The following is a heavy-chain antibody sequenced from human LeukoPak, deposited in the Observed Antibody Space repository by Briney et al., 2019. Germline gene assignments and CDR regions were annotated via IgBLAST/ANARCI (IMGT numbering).Heavy chain of an antibody. CDR3: ALCTGGVCYTGAFDI. CDR1: GGSFSGYY. Sequence: SETLSLTCAVYGGSFSGYYWSWIRQPPGKGLEWIGEINHSGSTNYNPSLKSRVTISVDTSKNQFSLKLSSVTAADTAVYYCALCTGGVCYTGAFDIWGQGTMVTVSS. J-gene: IGHJ3*02. D-gene: IGHD2-8*02. V-gene: IGHV4-34*01. CDR2: INHSGST.